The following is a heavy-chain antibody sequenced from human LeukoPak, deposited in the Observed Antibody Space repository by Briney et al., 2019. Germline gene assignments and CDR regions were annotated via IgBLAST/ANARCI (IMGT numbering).Heavy chain of an antibody. CDR1: GFAFSSYE. Sequence: PGGSLRLSCAASGFAFSSYEMIWVRQAPGKGLEWVSYISSSGTTMYYADSVKGRFTISRDNAKNSLCLQMNSLRAEDTAVYFCARESSSGYSFDHWGQGMLVTVSS. D-gene: IGHD3-22*01. CDR3: ARESSSGYSFDH. J-gene: IGHJ4*02. CDR2: ISSSGTTM. V-gene: IGHV3-48*03.